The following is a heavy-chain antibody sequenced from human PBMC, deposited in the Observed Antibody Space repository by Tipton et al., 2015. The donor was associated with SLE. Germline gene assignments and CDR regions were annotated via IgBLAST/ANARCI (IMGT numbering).Heavy chain of an antibody. J-gene: IGHJ4*02. V-gene: IGHV3-21*01. Sequence: SLRLSCAASGFTFSSYATSWVRQAPGKGLEWVSSISDRSSYIYYADSVKGRFTISRDNAKNSLYLQMNNLRAEDTAVYYCARDGAYCSSTSCPGPFYDYWGQGTLVTVSS. CDR1: GFTFSSYA. CDR3: ARDGAYCSSTSCPGPFYDY. D-gene: IGHD2-2*01. CDR2: ISDRSSYI.